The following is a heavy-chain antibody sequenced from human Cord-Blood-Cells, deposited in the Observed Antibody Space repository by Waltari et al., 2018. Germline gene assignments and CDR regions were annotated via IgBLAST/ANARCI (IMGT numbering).Heavy chain of an antibody. CDR3: ARESLSWSFDY. CDR2: QKQDGEEK. Sequence: EVQLVESGGGLVQPGGSLRLSCAASGFTFSSDWRSWVRQAPGKGLEWVANQKQDGEEKYYVDSVKGRFTISRDNAKNSLYLQMNSLRAEDTAVYYCARESLSWSFDYWGQGTLVTVSS. D-gene: IGHD6-13*01. J-gene: IGHJ4*02. V-gene: IGHV3-7*01. CDR1: GFTFSSDW.